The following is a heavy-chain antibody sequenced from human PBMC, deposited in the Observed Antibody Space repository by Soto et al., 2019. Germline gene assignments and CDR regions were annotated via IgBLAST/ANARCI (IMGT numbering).Heavy chain of an antibody. CDR2: ISTYNGNT. CDR1: GYTFSSYG. J-gene: IGHJ5*02. CDR3: ARKSSSSSWFDP. D-gene: IGHD6-6*01. Sequence: QVQLVQSGAEVKKPGASVKVSCKASGYTFSSYGISWVRQAPGQGLEWMGWISTYNGNTNYAQKLQGRVTMTTDKSTNTDYMELRSLRSDDTAVYYCARKSSSSSWFDPWGQGTLVTVSS. V-gene: IGHV1-18*01.